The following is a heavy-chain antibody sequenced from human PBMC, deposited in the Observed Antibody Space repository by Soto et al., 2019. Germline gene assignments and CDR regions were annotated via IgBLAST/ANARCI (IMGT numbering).Heavy chain of an antibody. V-gene: IGHV5-51*01. CDR3: ARRHDTGGYVEY. CDR1: GYSFTTYW. CDR2: IYPDDSDT. Sequence: PGESLKSSCQGSGYSFTTYWIAWVRQMPGKGLEWMGIIYPDDSDTRYSPSFQGQVTISADKSINTAYLQWSSLKASDTAMYYCARRHDTGGYVEYWGQGTLVTVSS. D-gene: IGHD2-8*02. J-gene: IGHJ4*02.